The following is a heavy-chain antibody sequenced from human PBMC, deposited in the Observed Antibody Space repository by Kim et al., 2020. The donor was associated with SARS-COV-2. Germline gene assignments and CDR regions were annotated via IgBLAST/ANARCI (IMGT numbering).Heavy chain of an antibody. J-gene: IGHJ4*02. V-gene: IGHV3-21*01. CDR2: ISSSSSYI. CDR1: GFTFSSYS. Sequence: GGSLRLSCAASGFTFSSYSMNWVRQAPGKGLEWVSSISSSSSYIYYADSVKGRFTISRDNAKNSLYLQMNSLRAEDTAVYYCARDLEDYGSGTPRGYWGQGTLVTVSS. CDR3: ARDLEDYGSGTPRGY. D-gene: IGHD3-10*01.